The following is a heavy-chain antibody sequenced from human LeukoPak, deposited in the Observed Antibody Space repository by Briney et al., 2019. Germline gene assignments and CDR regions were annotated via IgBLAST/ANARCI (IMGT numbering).Heavy chain of an antibody. D-gene: IGHD3-10*01. CDR3: AKGLITMVRGVTMD. CDR1: GFTFSGYA. Sequence: GGSLRLSCAASGFTFSGYAMYWVRQAPGKGLEWVSAISGSGGNTYYADSVKGRFTISRDNSKNTLYLQMNSLRAEDTAVYYCAKGLITMVRGVTMDWGQGTLVTVSS. CDR2: ISGSGGNT. V-gene: IGHV3-23*01. J-gene: IGHJ4*02.